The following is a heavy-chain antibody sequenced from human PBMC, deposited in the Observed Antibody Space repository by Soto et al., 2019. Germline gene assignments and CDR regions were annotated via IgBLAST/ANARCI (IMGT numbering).Heavy chain of an antibody. J-gene: IGHJ4*02. D-gene: IGHD4-17*01. V-gene: IGHV3-53*02. CDR3: ASSYGGLFYFDY. CDR2: IYSGGST. CDR1: GFTVSSNY. Sequence: EVPLVETGGGLIQPGGSLRLSCAASGFTVSSNYMSWVRQAPGKGLEWVSVIYSGGSTYYADSVKGRFTISRDNSKNTLYLQMNSLRAEDTAVYYCASSYGGLFYFDYWGQGTLVTVSS.